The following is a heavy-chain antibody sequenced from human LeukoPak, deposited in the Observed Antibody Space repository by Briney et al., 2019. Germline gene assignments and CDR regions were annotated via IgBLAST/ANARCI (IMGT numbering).Heavy chain of an antibody. Sequence: SETLSLTCAVSGGSISSSNWWSWVRQPPGKGLECIGSIYYSGSTYYNPSLKSRVTISVDTSKNQFSLKLSSVTAADTAVYFCARGFRGDNFDYWGQGTLVTVSS. CDR3: ARGFRGDNFDY. J-gene: IGHJ4*02. D-gene: IGHD7-27*01. V-gene: IGHV4-4*02. CDR2: IYYSGST. CDR1: GGSISSSNW.